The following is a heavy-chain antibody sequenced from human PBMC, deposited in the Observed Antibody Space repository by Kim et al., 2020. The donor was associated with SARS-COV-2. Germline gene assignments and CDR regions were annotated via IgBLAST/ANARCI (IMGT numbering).Heavy chain of an antibody. V-gene: IGHV3-21*01. Sequence: GGSLRLSCAASGFAFGTHSMNWVRQAPGKGLEWVSSIGGSTNYIYYADSVKGRFTISRDNSENSLYLQMNSLRAEDTAVYYCARGGYCSSTSRYFYYYALDVWGLGTTVTVSS. D-gene: IGHD2-2*01. CDR3: ARGGYCSSTSRYFYYYALDV. CDR1: GFAFGTHS. CDR2: IGGSTNYI. J-gene: IGHJ6*02.